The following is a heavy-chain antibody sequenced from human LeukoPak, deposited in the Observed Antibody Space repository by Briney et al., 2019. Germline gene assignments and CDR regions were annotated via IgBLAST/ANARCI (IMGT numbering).Heavy chain of an antibody. CDR1: GYSISSGYY. CDR3: ASVLAAGTRGVSGY. J-gene: IGHJ4*02. V-gene: IGHV4-38-2*01. Sequence: SETLSLTCAVSGYSISSGYYWGWIRQPPGKGLEWIGSIYHSGSTYYNPSLKSRVTISVDTSKNQFSLKLSSVTAADTAAYYCASVLAAGTRGVSGYWGQGILVTVSS. D-gene: IGHD6-13*01. CDR2: IYHSGST.